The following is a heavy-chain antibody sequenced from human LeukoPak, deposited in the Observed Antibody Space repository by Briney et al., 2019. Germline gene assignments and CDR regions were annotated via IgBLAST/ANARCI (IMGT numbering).Heavy chain of an antibody. CDR1: GGSISSSNW. D-gene: IGHD3-10*01. J-gene: IGHJ6*04. Sequence: SGTLSLTCAVSGGSISSSNWWSWVRQPPGKGLEWIGEIYHSGSTNYNPSLKSRVTISVDTSKNQFSLKLSSVTAADTAVYYCARPRFLRVRGVTEDVWGKGTTVTISS. CDR2: IYHSGST. CDR3: ARPRFLRVRGVTEDV. V-gene: IGHV4-4*02.